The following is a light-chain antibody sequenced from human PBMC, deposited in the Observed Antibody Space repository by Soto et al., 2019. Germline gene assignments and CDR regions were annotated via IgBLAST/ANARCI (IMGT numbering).Light chain of an antibody. J-gene: IGKJ4*01. Sequence: DIVMTQSPLSLPVTPGEPASISCRSSQSLLHSNGYNYLDWYMQKPGQSPHLLIYLGSNRASGVPDRCSGSGSGTDFTLKISRVEAEDVGVYYCMQALQTPLTFGGGTKLEIK. CDR2: LGS. CDR1: QSLLHSNGYNY. V-gene: IGKV2-28*01. CDR3: MQALQTPLT.